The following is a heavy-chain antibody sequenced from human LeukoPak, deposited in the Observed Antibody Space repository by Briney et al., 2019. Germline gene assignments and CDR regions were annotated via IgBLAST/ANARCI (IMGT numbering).Heavy chain of an antibody. D-gene: IGHD6-13*01. CDR2: ISTSSSNI. Sequence: GGSVRVSCAASGYTFTSYSINWVRQAPGKGLEWVACISTSSSNINYADSVKGRFTMSRDNATNSPYLQMNSLRAEDTAVYYCARDDPTIAAAFIDYWGQGTLVTVSS. CDR1: GYTFTSYS. CDR3: ARDDPTIAAAFIDY. J-gene: IGHJ4*02. V-gene: IGHV3-21*01.